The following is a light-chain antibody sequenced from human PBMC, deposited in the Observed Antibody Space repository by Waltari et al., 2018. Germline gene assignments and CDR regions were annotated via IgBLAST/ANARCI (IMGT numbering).Light chain of an antibody. Sequence: EIVMTQSPASLSVSPGERVTLSCRASQSVSTKLAWYQQKPGQAPRLVIYSASIRATGIPDRFSGSGSGTDFTLTISRLEPEDFAVYYCQQYGSSPYTFGQGTKLEIK. CDR3: QQYGSSPYT. CDR1: QSVSTK. CDR2: SAS. V-gene: IGKV3-20*01. J-gene: IGKJ2*01.